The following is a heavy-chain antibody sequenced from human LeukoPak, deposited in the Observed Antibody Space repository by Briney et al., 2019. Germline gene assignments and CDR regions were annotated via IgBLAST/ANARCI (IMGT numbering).Heavy chain of an antibody. Sequence: KPSETLSLTCTVSGGTISNYYWSWIRQPPGKGLEWIGYVYYRVNTNYNPSLKSRLTISLDPSKSQFSLKVSSVTAADTAVYYCARARTRGKNWYFDYWGQGTLVTVSS. CDR1: GGTISNYY. CDR2: VYYRVNT. J-gene: IGHJ4*02. D-gene: IGHD1-1*01. V-gene: IGHV4-59*01. CDR3: ARARTRGKNWYFDY.